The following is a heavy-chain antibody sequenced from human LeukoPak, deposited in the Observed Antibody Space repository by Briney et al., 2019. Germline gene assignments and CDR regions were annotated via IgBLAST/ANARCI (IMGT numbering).Heavy chain of an antibody. CDR2: IYYSGST. V-gene: IGHV4-59*01. CDR1: GGSTSSYY. Sequence: SETLSLTCTVSGGSTSSYYWSWIRQPPGKGLEWIGYIYYSGSTNYNPSLKSRVTISVDTSKNQFSLNLSSVTAADTAVYYCARGTNPGNYWYFDLWGRGTLVTVSS. J-gene: IGHJ2*01. D-gene: IGHD1-7*01. CDR3: ARGTNPGNYWYFDL.